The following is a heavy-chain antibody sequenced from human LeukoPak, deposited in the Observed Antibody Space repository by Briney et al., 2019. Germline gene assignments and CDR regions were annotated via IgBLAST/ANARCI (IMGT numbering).Heavy chain of an antibody. J-gene: IGHJ3*01. Sequence: GGSLRLSCAASGFTFSGYAMSWVRQAPGKGLEWVSSISASGGDTYYADSVKGRFTIYRDNSRNTLYLQLHSLRAEDTAIYYCAQDWPSAVTTTPGFWGQGTMVIVSS. CDR2: ISASGGDT. D-gene: IGHD4-17*01. CDR3: AQDWPSAVTTTPGF. V-gene: IGHV3-23*01. CDR1: GFTFSGYA.